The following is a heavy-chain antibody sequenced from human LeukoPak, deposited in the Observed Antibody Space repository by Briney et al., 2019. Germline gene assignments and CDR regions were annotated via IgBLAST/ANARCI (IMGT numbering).Heavy chain of an antibody. D-gene: IGHD6-6*01. CDR1: GYSISSGYY. J-gene: IGHJ4*02. V-gene: IGHV4-38-2*02. Sequence: SSETLSLTCTVSGYSISSGYYWGWIRQPPGKGLEWIGSIYHSGSTYYNPSLKGRVTISVDTSKNQFSLKLSSVTAADTAVYYCARGEYSSSHGFDYWGQGTLVTVSS. CDR3: ARGEYSSSHGFDY. CDR2: IYHSGST.